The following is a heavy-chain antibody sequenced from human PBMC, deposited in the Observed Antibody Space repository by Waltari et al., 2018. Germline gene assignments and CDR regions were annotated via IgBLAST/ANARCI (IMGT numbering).Heavy chain of an antibody. CDR2: IYWNDDK. Sequence: QITLKESGPTLVKPTQTLTLTCTFSGFSLSTSGVGVGWIRQPPGKALEWLALIYWNDDKRYSPSLKSRLTITKDTSKNQVVLTMTNMDPVDTATYYCAHTAESKYSSSWYGDFFDYWGQGTLVTVSS. J-gene: IGHJ4*02. D-gene: IGHD6-13*01. V-gene: IGHV2-5*01. CDR1: GFSLSTSGVG. CDR3: AHTAESKYSSSWYGDFFDY.